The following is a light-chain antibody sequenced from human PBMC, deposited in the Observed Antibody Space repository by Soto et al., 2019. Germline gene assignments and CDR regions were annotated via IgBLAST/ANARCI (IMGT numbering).Light chain of an antibody. CDR1: QSISSY. J-gene: IGKJ3*01. CDR3: QQSYSTPLSA. V-gene: IGKV1-39*01. Sequence: DIQMTQSPSSLSASVGDRVTITCRSSQSISSYLNWYQQKPGKAPKLLIYAASSLQSGVPSRFSGSGSGTDFTLTISSLQPEDFANYYCQQSYSTPLSAFGPGTKVDIK. CDR2: AAS.